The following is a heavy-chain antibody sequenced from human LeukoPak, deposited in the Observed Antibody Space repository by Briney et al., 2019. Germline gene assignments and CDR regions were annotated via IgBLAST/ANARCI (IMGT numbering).Heavy chain of an antibody. Sequence: GGSLRLSCAASGSTFSSYGMHWVRQAPGKGLEWVAVISYDGSNKYYADSVKGRFTISRDNSKNTLYLQMNSLRAEDTAVYYCATDTHGGVDYWGQGTLVTVSS. D-gene: IGHD4-23*01. V-gene: IGHV3-30*03. CDR3: ATDTHGGVDY. CDR1: GSTFSSYG. CDR2: ISYDGSNK. J-gene: IGHJ4*02.